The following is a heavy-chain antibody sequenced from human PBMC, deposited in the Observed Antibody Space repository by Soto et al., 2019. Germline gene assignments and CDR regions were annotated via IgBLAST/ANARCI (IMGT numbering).Heavy chain of an antibody. D-gene: IGHD6-13*01. CDR1: SGSFSGYY. CDR3: ARFPFSTSSWSNPRYFDS. Sequence: SETLSLTCAVYSGSFSGYYWSWIRQSPGKGLEWIGEITHRGFTNYNPSLTSRVTMSADTSKNHFSLNLTSVTAADTAVYYCARFPFSTSSWSNPRYFDSWGQGTLVTVSS. V-gene: IGHV4-34*01. J-gene: IGHJ4*02. CDR2: ITHRGFT.